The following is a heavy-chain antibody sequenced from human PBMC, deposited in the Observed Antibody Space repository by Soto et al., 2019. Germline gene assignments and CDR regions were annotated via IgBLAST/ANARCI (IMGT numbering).Heavy chain of an antibody. D-gene: IGHD2-15*01. CDR1: GYSFTSYW. Sequence: GESLKISCKGSGYSFTSYWISWVRQMPGKGLEWMGGIDPSDSYTNYSPSFQGHVTISADKSISTVYLQWSSLKASDTAMYYCARPSSGYCSGGSCHPYYYYYGMDVWGQGTTVTVSS. J-gene: IGHJ6*02. V-gene: IGHV5-10-1*01. CDR2: IDPSDSYT. CDR3: ARPSSGYCSGGSCHPYYYYYGMDV.